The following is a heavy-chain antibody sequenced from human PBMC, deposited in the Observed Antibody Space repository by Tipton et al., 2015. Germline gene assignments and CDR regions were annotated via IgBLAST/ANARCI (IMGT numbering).Heavy chain of an antibody. Sequence: TLSLTCTVSGGSISSYYWSWIRQPPGKGLEWIGYKYSSGSTNYNSSLKSRLTLSEDTSKTQFSLKVSSVTAADTAMYYCARARGRHGGLFDSWGQGTLVTVSS. D-gene: IGHD4-23*01. CDR3: ARARGRHGGLFDS. CDR2: KYSSGST. J-gene: IGHJ4*02. V-gene: IGHV4-59*01. CDR1: GGSISSYY.